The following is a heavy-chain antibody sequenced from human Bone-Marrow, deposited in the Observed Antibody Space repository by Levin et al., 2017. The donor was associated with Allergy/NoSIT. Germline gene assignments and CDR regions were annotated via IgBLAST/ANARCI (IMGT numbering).Heavy chain of an antibody. J-gene: IGHJ4*02. CDR2: INPNSGGT. V-gene: IGHV1-2*02. CDR1: GYTFTGYY. Sequence: ASVKVSCKASGYTFTGYYMHWVRQAPGQGLEWMGWINPNSGGTNYAQKFQGRVTMTRDTSISTAYMELSRLRSDDTAVYYCAFHDYGDYRREDWGQGTLVTVSS. D-gene: IGHD4-17*01. CDR3: AFHDYGDYRRED.